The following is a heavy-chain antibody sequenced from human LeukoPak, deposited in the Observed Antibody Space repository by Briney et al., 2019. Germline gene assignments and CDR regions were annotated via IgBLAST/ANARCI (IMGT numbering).Heavy chain of an antibody. CDR3: AKSGYSGYGTYYYYGMDV. D-gene: IGHD5-12*01. CDR1: GFTFSSYA. V-gene: IGHV3-23*01. J-gene: IGHJ6*02. Sequence: GGSLRLSCAASGFTFSSYAMSWVRQAPGKGLEWVSAISGSGGSTYYADSVKGRFTISRDNSKNTLYLQMNSLRAEDTAVYYCAKSGYSGYGTYYYYGMDVWGQGTTVTVSS. CDR2: ISGSGGST.